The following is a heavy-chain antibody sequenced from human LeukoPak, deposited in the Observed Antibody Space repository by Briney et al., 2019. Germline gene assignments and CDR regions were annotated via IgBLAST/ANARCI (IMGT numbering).Heavy chain of an antibody. V-gene: IGHV3-23*01. CDR1: GFTFSSYA. CDR2: ISGSESST. D-gene: IGHD5-18*01. Sequence: QAGGSLRLSCAASGFTFSSYAMSWVRQAPGKGLEWVSAISGSESSTYYADSVRGRFTISRDNSKNTLYLQMNSLRSEDTAVYYCAKVPTSFYTASWGFDNWGQGTLVTVSS. CDR3: AKVPTSFYTASWGFDN. J-gene: IGHJ4*02.